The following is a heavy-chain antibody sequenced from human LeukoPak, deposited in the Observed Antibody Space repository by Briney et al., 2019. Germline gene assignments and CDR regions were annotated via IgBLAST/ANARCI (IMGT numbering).Heavy chain of an antibody. CDR2: IYYSGST. CDR3: ARLNYGRFDY. V-gene: IGHV4-59*08. Sequence: SETLSLTCAVFGGSFSGYYWSWIRQPPGKGLEWIGYIYYSGSTNYNPSLKSRVTISVDTSKNQFSLKLSSVTAADTAVYYCARLNYGRFDYWGQGTLVTVSS. D-gene: IGHD4-11*01. J-gene: IGHJ4*02. CDR1: GGSFSGYY.